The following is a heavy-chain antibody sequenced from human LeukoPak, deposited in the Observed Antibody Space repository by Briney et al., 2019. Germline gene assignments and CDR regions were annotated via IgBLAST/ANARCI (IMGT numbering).Heavy chain of an antibody. Sequence: SQTLSLTCAISGDSVSSNSAAWHWIRQSPSRGLEWLGRTYYRSKWYNDYVVSVKSRITINPDTSKNQFSLQLSSVTPQDTAVYYCVRQYSSGWYYYYGMDVWGQGTTVTVSS. CDR3: VRQYSSGWYYYYGMDV. J-gene: IGHJ6*02. CDR1: GDSVSSNSAA. V-gene: IGHV6-1*01. D-gene: IGHD6-19*01. CDR2: TYYRSKWYN.